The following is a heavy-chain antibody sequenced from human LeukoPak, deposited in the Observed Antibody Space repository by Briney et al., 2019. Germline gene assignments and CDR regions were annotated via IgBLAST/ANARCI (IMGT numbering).Heavy chain of an antibody. CDR2: IYYSGTT. D-gene: IGHD3-10*01. CDR3: ARDIGYYGSGSYYPWYFDL. V-gene: IGHV4-59*01. J-gene: IGHJ2*01. CDR1: GGSISSYY. Sequence: SETLSLTCTVSGGSISSYYWSWIRQPPGKGLEWIGYIYYSGTTNYSPSLKSRVTISLDTSKNQFSLKLTSVTAADTAVYYCARDIGYYGSGSYYPWYFDLWGRGTLVTVSS.